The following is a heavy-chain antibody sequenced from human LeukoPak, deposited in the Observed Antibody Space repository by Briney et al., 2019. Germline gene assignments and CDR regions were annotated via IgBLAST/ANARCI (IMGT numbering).Heavy chain of an antibody. CDR2: ISSSSSTI. Sequence: GGSLRLSCAASGFTFSSYWMSWVRQAPGKGLEWVSYISSSSSTIYYADSVRGLFSISRDNTKNSLHLQMNSLRVEDTAMYYCARMIGGASGDFDNRGQGTLVTVSS. V-gene: IGHV3-48*01. CDR3: ARMIGGASGDFDN. CDR1: GFTFSSYW. D-gene: IGHD2-21*01. J-gene: IGHJ4*02.